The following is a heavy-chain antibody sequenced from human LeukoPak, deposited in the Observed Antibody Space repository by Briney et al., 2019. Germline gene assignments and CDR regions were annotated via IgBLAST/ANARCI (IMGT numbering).Heavy chain of an antibody. D-gene: IGHD4-4*01. Sequence: AASVKVSCKASGYTFTSYDINWVRRATGQGLEWMGWMNPNSGNTGYAQKFQGRVTMTRNTSISTAYMELSSLRSEDTAVYYCARRYYSNYVYYYYGMDVWGQGTTVTVSS. CDR2: MNPNSGNT. V-gene: IGHV1-8*01. CDR3: ARRYYSNYVYYYYGMDV. J-gene: IGHJ6*02. CDR1: GYTFTSYD.